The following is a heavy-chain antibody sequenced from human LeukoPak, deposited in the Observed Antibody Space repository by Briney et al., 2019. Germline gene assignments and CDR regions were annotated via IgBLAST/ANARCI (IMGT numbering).Heavy chain of an antibody. Sequence: SETLSLTCTVSGYSISSDYYWGWIRQPPGKGLEWIGYIYYSGSTNYNPSLKSRVTISVDTSKNQFSLNLNSVTAADTAVYYCARAVAYGIDTGYFDYWGQGTLVTVSS. V-gene: IGHV4-61*01. D-gene: IGHD2-8*02. CDR3: ARAVAYGIDTGYFDY. CDR2: IYYSGST. CDR1: GYSISSDYY. J-gene: IGHJ4*02.